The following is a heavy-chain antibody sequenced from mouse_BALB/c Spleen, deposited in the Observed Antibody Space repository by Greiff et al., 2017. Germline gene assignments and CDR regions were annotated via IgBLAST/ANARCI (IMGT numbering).Heavy chain of an antibody. CDR2: ISNGGGST. CDR1: GFTFSSYT. CDR3: ARQHYGSYWYFDV. J-gene: IGHJ1*01. D-gene: IGHD1-1*01. V-gene: IGHV5-12-2*01. Sequence: EVQVVESGGGLVQPGGSLKLSCAASGFTFSSYTMSWVRQTPEKRLEWVAYISNGGGSTYYPDTVKGRFTISRDNAKNTLYLQMSSLKSEDTAMYYCARQHYGSYWYFDVWGAGTTVTVSS.